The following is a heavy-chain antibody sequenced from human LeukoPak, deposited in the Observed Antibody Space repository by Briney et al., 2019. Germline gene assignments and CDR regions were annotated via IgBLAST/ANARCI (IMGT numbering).Heavy chain of an antibody. Sequence: ASVKVSCKASGGTFSSYAISWVRQAPGQGLEWMGGIIPIFGTANYAQKFQGRVTITADESTSTAYMELSSLRSEDTAVYYCARDARHRYCSSTSCYRGWFDPWGQGTLVSVSS. D-gene: IGHD2-2*01. V-gene: IGHV1-69*13. J-gene: IGHJ5*02. CDR2: IIPIFGTA. CDR3: ARDARHRYCSSTSCYRGWFDP. CDR1: GGTFSSYA.